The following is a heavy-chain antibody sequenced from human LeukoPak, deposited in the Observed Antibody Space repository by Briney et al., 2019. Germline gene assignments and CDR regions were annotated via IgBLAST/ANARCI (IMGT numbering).Heavy chain of an antibody. V-gene: IGHV3-11*01. CDR3: ARDLGGSHSRRFDY. D-gene: IGHD1-26*01. J-gene: IGHJ4*02. CDR2: ISSSGNTM. Sequence: GGSLRLSCAASGFTFSDYYMSWIRQAPGKGLEWVSYISSSGNTMFYADFVKGRFTISRDNTKNSLYLQMSSLRAEDTAVYYCARDLGGSHSRRFDYWGQGTLVTVSS. CDR1: GFTFSDYY.